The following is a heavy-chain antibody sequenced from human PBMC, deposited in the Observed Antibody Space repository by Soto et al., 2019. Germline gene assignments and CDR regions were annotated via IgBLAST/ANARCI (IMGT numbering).Heavy chain of an antibody. D-gene: IGHD1-26*01. Sequence: ESGGGLAQPGGSLRLSCVASGFTFSTYSMNWVRQAPGKGLEWVSYISPRSSTIHYADSVKGRFTISRDNAKNSLYLQMNSLRDEDTAVYYCARDFAWAFDYWGQGTLLTVSP. V-gene: IGHV3-48*02. CDR3: ARDFAWAFDY. J-gene: IGHJ4*02. CDR1: GFTFSTYS. CDR2: ISPRSSTI.